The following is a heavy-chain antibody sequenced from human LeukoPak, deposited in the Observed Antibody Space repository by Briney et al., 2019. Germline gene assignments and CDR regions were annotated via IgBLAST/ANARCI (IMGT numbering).Heavy chain of an antibody. CDR2: IYYSGST. J-gene: IGHJ4*02. CDR3: ASGYSYSFLFIY. Sequence: SETPSLTCTVSGGSISSSSYYWGWIRQPPGKGLEWIGSIYYSGSTYYNPSLKSRVTISVDTSKNQFSLKLSSVTAADTAVYYCASGYSYSFLFIYWGQGTLVTVSS. D-gene: IGHD5-18*01. CDR1: GGSISSSSYY. V-gene: IGHV4-39*01.